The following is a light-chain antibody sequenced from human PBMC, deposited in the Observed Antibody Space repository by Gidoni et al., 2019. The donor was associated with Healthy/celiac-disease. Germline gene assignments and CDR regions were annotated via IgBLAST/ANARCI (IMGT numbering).Light chain of an antibody. Sequence: DIQMTQSPSTLSASVGDRVTITCRASQSISSWLAWYQQKPGKAPKLQVYTAAGLEIGVPSRFSGSGSGTAFTLTSRSLQPDDFATYYCQHYNSYPGTFGPGTKLDIK. CDR3: QHYNSYPGT. CDR1: QSISSW. CDR2: TAA. V-gene: IGKV1-5*03. J-gene: IGKJ3*01.